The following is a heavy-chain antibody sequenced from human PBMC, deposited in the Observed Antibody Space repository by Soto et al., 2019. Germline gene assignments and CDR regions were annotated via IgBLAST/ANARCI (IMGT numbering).Heavy chain of an antibody. D-gene: IGHD2-2*02. Sequence: SETLSLTCAVSGGSMDTNWWSWVRQPPGKGLEWIGEIWHSGTTNYNPSLKSRGTISLDKSKNQFSLRLNFVTAADTAVYYCAGTSGTFYTPIDYWGKGTLVTVSS. V-gene: IGHV4-4*02. CDR1: GGSMDTNW. CDR2: IWHSGTT. J-gene: IGHJ4*02. CDR3: AGTSGTFYTPIDY.